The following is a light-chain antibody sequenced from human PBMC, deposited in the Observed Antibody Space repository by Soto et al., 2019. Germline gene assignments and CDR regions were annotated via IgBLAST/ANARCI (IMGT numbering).Light chain of an antibody. CDR3: SSFTSINTWV. CDR2: EVS. J-gene: IGLJ3*02. V-gene: IGLV2-14*01. Sequence: QSALTQPASVSGSPGQSITISCTGTSTDVGGYSYVSWYQQHPGNAPKLMIYEVSNRPSGVSNRFSGSKSGNTASLTVSGLQTEDEADYYCSSFTSINTWVFGGGTKLTVL. CDR1: STDVGGYSY.